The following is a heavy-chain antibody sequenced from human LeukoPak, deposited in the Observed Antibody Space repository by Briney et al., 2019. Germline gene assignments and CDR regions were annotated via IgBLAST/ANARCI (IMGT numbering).Heavy chain of an antibody. Sequence: PGGSLRLSCAASGFTFSSYGMHWVRQAPGKGLEWVAVIWYDGSNKYYADSVKGRSTISRDNSKNTLYLQMNSLRAEDTAVYYCARDGTIFGVVIFGMDVWGQGTTVTVSS. J-gene: IGHJ6*02. CDR2: IWYDGSNK. V-gene: IGHV3-33*01. CDR1: GFTFSSYG. CDR3: ARDGTIFGVVIFGMDV. D-gene: IGHD3-3*01.